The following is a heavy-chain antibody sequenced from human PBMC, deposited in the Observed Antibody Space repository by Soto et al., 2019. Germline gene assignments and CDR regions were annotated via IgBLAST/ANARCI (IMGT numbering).Heavy chain of an antibody. V-gene: IGHV1-2*02. CDR2: INPATGAA. J-gene: IGHJ3*02. D-gene: IGHD3-3*01. CDR3: GGGGGVGVAGSAAFDM. CDR1: GYPVTAYY. Sequence: QLHLVQSGAVVKKPGASVTVSCSASGYPVTAYYMHWVRQAPGRGLEWMGGINPATGAAKYTQTFRGRVTMTRAPSTGKVFMELGGLTSEDTAGFCWGGGGGVGVAGSAAFDMWGQGTLVTVSS.